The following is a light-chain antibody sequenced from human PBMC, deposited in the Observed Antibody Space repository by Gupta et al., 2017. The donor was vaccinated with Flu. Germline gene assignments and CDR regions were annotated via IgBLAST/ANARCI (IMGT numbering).Light chain of an antibody. CDR3: HVWDSTSDHV. CDR1: KLGSKS. J-gene: IGLJ1*01. V-gene: IGLV3-21*02. CDR2: DDT. Sequence: SYVVTQPPSVSVAPGQTARITCGGNKLGSKSVHWYQQNPGQAPVLVVYDDTARTSGIPERFSGSNSGNTAALTISMVEGGDEADYFCHVWDSTSDHVFGAGTRVTVL.